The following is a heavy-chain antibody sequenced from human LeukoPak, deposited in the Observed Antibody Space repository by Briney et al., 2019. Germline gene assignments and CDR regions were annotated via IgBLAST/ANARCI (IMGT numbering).Heavy chain of an antibody. CDR3: ARFPGGLGVAFDI. Sequence: PSETLSLTCTVSGGSISSYYWSWIRQPPGKGLEWIGYIYYSGSTNYNPSLKSRVTISVDTSKNQFSLKLSSVTAADTAVYYCARFPGGLGVAFDIWGQGTMVTVSS. V-gene: IGHV4-59*01. CDR2: IYYSGST. D-gene: IGHD3-16*01. CDR1: GGSISSYY. J-gene: IGHJ3*02.